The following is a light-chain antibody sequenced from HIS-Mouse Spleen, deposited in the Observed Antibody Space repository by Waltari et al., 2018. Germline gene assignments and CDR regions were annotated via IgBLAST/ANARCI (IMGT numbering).Light chain of an antibody. CDR3: QQLNSYPPT. J-gene: IGKJ1*01. CDR1: QGISSY. CDR2: AAS. V-gene: IGKV1-9*01. Sequence: DIQLTQSPSFLSASVGDRVTITCRASQGISSYLAWYQQKPGNAPKLLIYAASTLQSVVPSRFIGSGSGTEFTLTLSSLQPEDFATYYCQQLNSYPPTFGQGTKVEIK.